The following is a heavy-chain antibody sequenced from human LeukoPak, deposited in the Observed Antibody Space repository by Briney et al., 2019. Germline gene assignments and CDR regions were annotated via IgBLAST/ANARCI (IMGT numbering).Heavy chain of an antibody. CDR3: ARESEQHIGTGFDP. J-gene: IGHJ5*02. D-gene: IGHD2-21*01. CDR1: GYTFTSYG. V-gene: IGHV1-18*01. Sequence: GASVKVSCKASGYTFTSYGISWVRQAPGQGLEWMGWISAYNGNTNYAQKLQGRVTMTRDTSISTAYMELSRLRSDDTAVYYCARESEQHIGTGFDPWGQGTLVTVSS. CDR2: ISAYNGNT.